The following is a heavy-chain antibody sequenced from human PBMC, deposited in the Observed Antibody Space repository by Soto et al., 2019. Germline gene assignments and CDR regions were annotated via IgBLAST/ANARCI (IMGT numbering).Heavy chain of an antibody. CDR1: GGSIRSYY. CDR2: LYNSGST. CDR3: ARVVTYSSSWYWFDP. D-gene: IGHD6-13*01. Sequence: SETLSLTCTVSGGSIRSYYWSWIRQAPGKGLEWIGYLYNSGSTVYNPSLKSRVTISVDTSKNQFSLKLSSVTAADTAVYYCARVVTYSSSWYWFDPWGQGTLVTVSS. V-gene: IGHV4-59*01. J-gene: IGHJ5*02.